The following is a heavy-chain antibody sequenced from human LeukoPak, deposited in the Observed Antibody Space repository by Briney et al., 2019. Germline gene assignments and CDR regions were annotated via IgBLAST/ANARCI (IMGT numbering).Heavy chain of an antibody. CDR2: ISYDGSNK. CDR1: GFTFSSYS. D-gene: IGHD6-13*01. V-gene: IGHV3-30*03. Sequence: GGSLRLSCAASGFTFSSYSMNWVRQAPGKGLEWVAVISYDGSNKYYADSVKGRFTISRDNSKNTLYLQMNSLRAEDTAVYYCATLGGYSSSWGQGTLVTVSS. J-gene: IGHJ4*02. CDR3: ATLGGYSSS.